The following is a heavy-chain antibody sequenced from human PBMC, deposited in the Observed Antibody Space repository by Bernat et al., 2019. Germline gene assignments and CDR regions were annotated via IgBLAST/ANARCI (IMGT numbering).Heavy chain of an antibody. V-gene: IGHV4-39*01. CDR1: AGSISSSSYY. J-gene: IGHJ5*02. Sequence: QLQLQESGPGLVKPSETLSLTCTVSAGSISSSSYYWGWIRQPPGKGLEWIGSIYYSGSTYYNPSLKSRVTISVDTSKNQFSLKLSSVTAADTAVYYCARQGSVAPGWFDPWGQGTLVTVSS. D-gene: IGHD3-10*01. CDR3: ARQGSVAPGWFDP. CDR2: IYYSGST.